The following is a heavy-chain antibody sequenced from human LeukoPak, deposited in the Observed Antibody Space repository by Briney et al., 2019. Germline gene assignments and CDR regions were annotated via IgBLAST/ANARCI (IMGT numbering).Heavy chain of an antibody. V-gene: IGHV3-11*04. Sequence: GGSLRLSCAASGFTFSDYYMSWIRQAPGKGLEWVSYISSSGSTIYYADSVKGRFTISRDNSKNTLYLQMNSLRAEDTAVYYCARNRFDWPLDYWGQGTLVTVSS. CDR1: GFTFSDYY. J-gene: IGHJ4*02. CDR3: ARNRFDWPLDY. D-gene: IGHD3-9*01. CDR2: ISSSGSTI.